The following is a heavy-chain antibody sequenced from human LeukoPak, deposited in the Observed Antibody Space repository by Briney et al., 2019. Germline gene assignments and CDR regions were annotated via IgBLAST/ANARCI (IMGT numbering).Heavy chain of an antibody. Sequence: GGSLRLSCAASGFTFDDYAMHWVRQAPGKGREWVSGISWNSGSIVYADSVKGRFTISRDNAKNSLYLQMNSLRAEDTALYYCAKDSDENCFDYWGQGTLVTVSS. J-gene: IGHJ4*02. CDR1: GFTFDDYA. CDR3: AKDSDENCFDY. V-gene: IGHV3-9*01. D-gene: IGHD1-1*01. CDR2: ISWNSGSI.